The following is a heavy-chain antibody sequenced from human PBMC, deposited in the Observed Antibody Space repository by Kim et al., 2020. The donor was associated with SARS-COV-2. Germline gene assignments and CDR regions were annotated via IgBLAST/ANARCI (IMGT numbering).Heavy chain of an antibody. CDR1: GFTFSDHY. J-gene: IGHJ4*02. D-gene: IGHD3-10*01. V-gene: IGHV3-72*01. Sequence: GGSLRLSCAASGFTFSDHYMDWVRQAPGKGLEWVGRTRNKANSYTTEYAASVKGRFTISRDDSKNSLYLQMNSLKTEDTAVYYCARDYYGSGSYLHWGQGTLVTVSS. CDR3: ARDYYGSGSYLH. CDR2: TRNKANSYTT.